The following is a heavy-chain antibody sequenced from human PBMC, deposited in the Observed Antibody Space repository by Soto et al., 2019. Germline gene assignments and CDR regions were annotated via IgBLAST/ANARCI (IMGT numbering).Heavy chain of an antibody. CDR2: VYYSGST. D-gene: IGHD3-10*01. Sequence: PSETLSLTCTVSGASISNNRWWTWVRLPPGRGLEWSGDVYYSGSTDSNPSLKSRVTISVDKSRNQFSLQLTSVSAADTALYYCTTRFEGFGSFEYWGQGTLVTGSS. CDR1: GASISNNRW. CDR3: TTRFEGFGSFEY. J-gene: IGHJ4*02. V-gene: IGHV4-4*02.